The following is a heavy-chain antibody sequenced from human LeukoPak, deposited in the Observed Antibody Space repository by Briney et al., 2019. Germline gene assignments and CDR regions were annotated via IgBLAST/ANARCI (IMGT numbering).Heavy chain of an antibody. CDR3: ARGLRLPKVGYYYYGMDV. J-gene: IGHJ6*02. Sequence: SVKVSCKASGGTFSSYAISWVRQAPGQGLEWMGGIIPIFGTANYAQKFQGRVTITADESTSTAYMELSSLRSEDTAVYYCARGLRLPKVGYYYYGMDVWGQGTTVTVSS. D-gene: IGHD1-26*01. CDR1: GGTFSSYA. CDR2: IIPIFGTA. V-gene: IGHV1-69*13.